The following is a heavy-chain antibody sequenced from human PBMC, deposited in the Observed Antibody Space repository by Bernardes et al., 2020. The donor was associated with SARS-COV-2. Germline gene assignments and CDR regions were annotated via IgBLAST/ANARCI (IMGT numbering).Heavy chain of an antibody. J-gene: IGHJ3*02. CDR3: ARGGQLSNHLWPFDI. D-gene: IGHD2-21*01. CDR2: IYYGGST. V-gene: IGHV4-59*13. Sequence: SETLSLRCNVFDGSITSYYWSWVRQSPGKGLEWIGDIYYGGSTKANPSLKSRVTISLDVSKNQFSLKLNAVTAADTAVYYCARGGQLSNHLWPFDIWGQGAMVTVSS. CDR1: DGSITSYY.